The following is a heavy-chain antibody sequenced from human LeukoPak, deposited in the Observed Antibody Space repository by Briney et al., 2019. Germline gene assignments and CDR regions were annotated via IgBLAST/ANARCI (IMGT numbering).Heavy chain of an antibody. V-gene: IGHV4-39*01. Sequence: PSETLSLTCAVSGGSISSSNWGWIRQPPGKGLEWIGSIYYSGSTYYNPSLKSRVTISVDTSKIQFSLKLSSVTAADTAVYYCARQWDYSDSSGRALNYFDSWGQGTLVTVAS. CDR2: IYYSGST. D-gene: IGHD3-22*01. J-gene: IGHJ4*02. CDR1: GGSISSSN. CDR3: ARQWDYSDSSGRALNYFDS.